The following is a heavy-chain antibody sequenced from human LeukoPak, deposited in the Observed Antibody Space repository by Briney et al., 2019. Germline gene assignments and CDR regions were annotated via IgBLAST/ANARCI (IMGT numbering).Heavy chain of an antibody. CDR1: GFTFSSNG. CDR3: AKGGKTIMCPTSCYDY. CDR2: ISGSGGSP. D-gene: IGHD2-2*01. Sequence: GGSLRLSCAASGFTFSSNGMSWVRQAPGRGLEWVSVISGSGGSPDYTDSVKGRFTISRDNSKNTLYLQMNSLRAEDTAVYYCAKGGKTIMCPTSCYDYWGQGTQVTVSS. J-gene: IGHJ4*02. V-gene: IGHV3-23*01.